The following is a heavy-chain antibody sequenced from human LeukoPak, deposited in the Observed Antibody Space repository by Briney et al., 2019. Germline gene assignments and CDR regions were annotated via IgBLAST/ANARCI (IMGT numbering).Heavy chain of an antibody. CDR1: GGTFSSYA. Sequence: GASVKVSCKASGGTFSSYAISWVRQAPGQGLEWMGVIIPIFGTANYAQKFQGRVTITTDESTSTAYMELSSLRSEDTAVYYCARSDIVVVPAGPYYYYYMDVWGKGTTVTVSS. V-gene: IGHV1-69*05. CDR2: IIPIFGTA. J-gene: IGHJ6*03. D-gene: IGHD2-2*01. CDR3: ARSDIVVVPAGPYYYYYMDV.